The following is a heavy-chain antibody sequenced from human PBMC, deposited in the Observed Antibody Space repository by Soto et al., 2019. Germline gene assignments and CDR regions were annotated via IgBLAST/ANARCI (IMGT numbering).Heavy chain of an antibody. CDR2: INPTTTTT. CDR3: ARDIYSTSWYVRAFDM. CDR1: ENTFSTYS. Sequence: QVHLVQSGAEVKKPGTSVKVSCKASENTFSTYSLHWVRQAPGQGLEWMGVINPTTTTTTDAQKFQGRVTMTRDTSTSTVFLELRSLRSGDTAVYYCARDIYSTSWYVRAFDMWGQGTMVTVSS. V-gene: IGHV1-46*03. J-gene: IGHJ3*02. D-gene: IGHD6-13*01.